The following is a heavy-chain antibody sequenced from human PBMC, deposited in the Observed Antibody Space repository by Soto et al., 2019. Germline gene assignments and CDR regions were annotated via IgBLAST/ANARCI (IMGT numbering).Heavy chain of an antibody. Sequence: PGGSLRLSCAASGFTFSSYSMNWVRQAPGKGLEWVSYISSSSSTIYYADSVKGRFTISRDNAKNSLYLQMNSLRAEDTAVYYCARDYDILTGYYILDYWGQGTLVTVSS. J-gene: IGHJ4*02. D-gene: IGHD3-9*01. CDR2: ISSSSSTI. V-gene: IGHV3-48*01. CDR3: ARDYDILTGYYILDY. CDR1: GFTFSSYS.